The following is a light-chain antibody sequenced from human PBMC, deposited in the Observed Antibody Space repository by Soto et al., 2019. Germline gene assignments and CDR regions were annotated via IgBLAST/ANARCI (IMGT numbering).Light chain of an antibody. CDR3: QKYNSGPFT. CDR2: AAP. J-gene: IGKJ3*01. V-gene: IGKV1-27*01. Sequence: DIQMTQSPSSLSASVGDRVIITCRASQGISKYLAWYQQKPGKVPKLLIYAAPTLQSGVPSRFSGSGSGTDFNLTISSLQPEDVATYYCQKYNSGPFTFGPGTKVEIK. CDR1: QGISKY.